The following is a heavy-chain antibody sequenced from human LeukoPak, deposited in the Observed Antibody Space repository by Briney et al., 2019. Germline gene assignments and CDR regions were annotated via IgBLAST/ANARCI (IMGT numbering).Heavy chain of an antibody. J-gene: IGHJ4*02. CDR3: ARWGHDNSGYHFDY. CDR2: IYYSGST. D-gene: IGHD3-22*01. V-gene: IGHV4-59*01. CDR1: GGSISHYF. Sequence: PSETLSLTCTVSGGSISHYFWSWIRQPPGKGLEWIGYIYYSGSTNYNPSLKSRVTISVDTSKNQFSLKLSSVTAADTAVYYCARWGHDNSGYHFDYWGQGSLVTVSS.